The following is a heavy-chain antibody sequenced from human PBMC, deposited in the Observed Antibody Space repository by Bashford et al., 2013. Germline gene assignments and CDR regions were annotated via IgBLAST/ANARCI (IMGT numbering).Heavy chain of an antibody. J-gene: IGHJ4*02. CDR2: ISSSGGTT. V-gene: IGHV3-23*01. Sequence: GGSLRLSCAASGFTFRNYAMTWVRQAPGKGLEWVATISSSGGTTYYADSVEGRFTISRDSSKNILYLQMNSLRGEDTAVYFCAKDHFGDSLSDFDYWGQGTLVTVSS. CDR1: GFTFRNYA. D-gene: IGHD4-17*01. CDR3: AKDHFGDSLSDFDY.